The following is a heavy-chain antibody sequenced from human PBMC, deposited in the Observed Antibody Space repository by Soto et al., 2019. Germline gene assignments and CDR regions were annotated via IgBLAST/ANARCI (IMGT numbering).Heavy chain of an antibody. D-gene: IGHD1-26*01. CDR2: IRSKAYGGTT. J-gene: IGHJ3*02. Sequence: GGSLRLFCTASGFTFGDYAMSWFRQAPGKGLEWVGFIRSKAYGGTTEYAASVKGRFTISRDDSKSIAYLQMNSLKTEDTAVYYCTREIWRSGSYSGAFDIWGQGTMVTVSS. V-gene: IGHV3-49*03. CDR1: GFTFGDYA. CDR3: TREIWRSGSYSGAFDI.